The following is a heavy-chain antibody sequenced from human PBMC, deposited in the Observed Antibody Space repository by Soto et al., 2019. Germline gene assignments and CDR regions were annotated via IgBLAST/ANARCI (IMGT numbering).Heavy chain of an antibody. V-gene: IGHV5-51*01. CDR2: IYPGDSDT. J-gene: IGHJ3*02. D-gene: IGHD2-2*01. Sequence: GESLKISCKGSGYSFTSYWIGWVRQMPGKGLEWMGIIYPGDSDTRYSPSFQGQVTISADKSISTAYRQWSSLKASDTAMYYCARRFLGSTSCYAFDIWGQGTMVTVSS. CDR1: GYSFTSYW. CDR3: ARRFLGSTSCYAFDI.